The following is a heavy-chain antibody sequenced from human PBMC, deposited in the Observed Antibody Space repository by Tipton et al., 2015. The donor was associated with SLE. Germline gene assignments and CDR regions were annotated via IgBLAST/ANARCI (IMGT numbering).Heavy chain of an antibody. V-gene: IGHV3-74*01. CDR3: VRDIRRENHPSFDP. D-gene: IGHD1-14*01. CDR1: GFTSTNYW. Sequence: SLRLSCAASGFTSTNYWMHWVRQAPGKGLVWVSRVDSGGSDTTYADSVKGRFTISRDKAKNTVYLQMNNLRAEDTAVYYCVRDIRRENHPSFDPWGQGTLVTVSS. J-gene: IGHJ5*02. CDR2: VDSGGSDT.